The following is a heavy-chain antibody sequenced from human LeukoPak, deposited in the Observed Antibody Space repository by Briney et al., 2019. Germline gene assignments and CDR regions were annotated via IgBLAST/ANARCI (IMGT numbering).Heavy chain of an antibody. CDR1: GWTFSSYG. D-gene: IGHD2-2*01. CDR3: ARGRGCGSTSCFHAQLFDY. Sequence: GGSLRLSCAASGWTFSSYGMHWVRLHPGKGLGWESANSTDGNTYSKCSVKGRFTISRKIAQTYLYFQLNIRRVSDTDGDYFARGRGCGSTSCFHAQLFDYWGQGTLVTVSS. CDR2: NSTDGNT. V-gene: IGHV3-13*01. J-gene: IGHJ4*02.